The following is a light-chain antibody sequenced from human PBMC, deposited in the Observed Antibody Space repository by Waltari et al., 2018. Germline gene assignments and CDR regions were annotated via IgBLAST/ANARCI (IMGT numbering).Light chain of an antibody. J-gene: IGKJ2*01. Sequence: EIVMTQSPATLSVSPGERATLSCRASRNIRSNLAWYRQKPGQAPRLLIYGASFRATGIPARISGSGSGTEFTLTISSLQSEDFAVYYCQQYDNWPPITFGQGTKLEIK. CDR2: GAS. CDR3: QQYDNWPPIT. CDR1: RNIRSN. V-gene: IGKV3-15*01.